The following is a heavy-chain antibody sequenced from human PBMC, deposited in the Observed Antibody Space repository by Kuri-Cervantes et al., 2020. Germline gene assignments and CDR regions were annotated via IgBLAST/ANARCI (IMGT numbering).Heavy chain of an antibody. CDR2: IYSDGST. J-gene: IGHJ4*02. CDR1: GFTFSNYA. V-gene: IGHV3-23*03. CDR3: AQGHCSGGSCPISYFDY. D-gene: IGHD2-15*01. Sequence: GESLKISCAASGFTFSNYAMSWVRQAPGEGLEWVLMIYSDGSTYYTDSVKGRFTISRDNSKNTLFLQMNSLRAEDTAVYYCAQGHCSGGSCPISYFDYWGQGTLVTVSS.